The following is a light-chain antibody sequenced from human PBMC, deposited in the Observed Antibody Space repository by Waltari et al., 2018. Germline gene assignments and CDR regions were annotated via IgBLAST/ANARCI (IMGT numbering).Light chain of an antibody. Sequence: QSLLTQPPSASGTPGQGVTITWSGSLSTLESKPVNWYRHLPGTAPKLLIYGDNQRPSGVPDRFSGSKSGTSASLAISGLQSADEADYYCAGWDDSLNGPVFGGGTKLTVL. CDR2: GDN. J-gene: IGLJ3*02. CDR3: AGWDDSLNGPV. CDR1: LSTLESKP. V-gene: IGLV1-44*01.